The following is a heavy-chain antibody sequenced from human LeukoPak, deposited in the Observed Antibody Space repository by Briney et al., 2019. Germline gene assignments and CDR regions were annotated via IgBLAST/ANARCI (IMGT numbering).Heavy chain of an antibody. D-gene: IGHD2-21*02. CDR3: ARLCGGDCYSLPTFDP. CDR2: INTNTGNP. CDR1: GYTFTSYA. J-gene: IGHJ5*02. Sequence: GASVKVSCKASGYTFTSYAMNWVRQAPGQGLEWMGWINTNTGNPTYAQGFTGRFVFSLDTSVSTAYLQISSLKAEDTAVYYCARLCGGDCYSLPTFDPWGQGTLVTVSS. V-gene: IGHV7-4-1*02.